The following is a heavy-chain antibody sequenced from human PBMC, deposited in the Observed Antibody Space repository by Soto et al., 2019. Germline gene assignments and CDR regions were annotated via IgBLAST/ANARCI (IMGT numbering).Heavy chain of an antibody. D-gene: IGHD2-15*01. CDR2: IIPILGIA. CDR1: GGTFSSYA. CDR3: ARGARYCSGGSCYNWFDP. Sequence: ASVKVSCKASGGTFSSYAISWVRQAPGQGLEWMGGIIPILGIANYAQKFQGRVTITADKSTSTAYMELSSLRSEDTAVYYCARGARYCSGGSCYNWFDPWGQGTRVTVSS. V-gene: IGHV1-69*10. J-gene: IGHJ5*02.